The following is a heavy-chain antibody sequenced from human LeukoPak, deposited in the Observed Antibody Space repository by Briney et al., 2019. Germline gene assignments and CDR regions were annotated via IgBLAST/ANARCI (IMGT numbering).Heavy chain of an antibody. CDR2: ISGSGGST. CDR1: GFSFSNYW. Sequence: GGSLRLSCAASGFSFSNYWMDWIRQAPGKGLEWVSAISGSGGSTYYADSVKGRFTISRDNSKNTLYLQMNSLRAEDTAVYYCAKDLTRYFDYWGQGTLVTVSS. CDR3: AKDLTRYFDY. J-gene: IGHJ4*02. D-gene: IGHD1-1*01. V-gene: IGHV3-23*01.